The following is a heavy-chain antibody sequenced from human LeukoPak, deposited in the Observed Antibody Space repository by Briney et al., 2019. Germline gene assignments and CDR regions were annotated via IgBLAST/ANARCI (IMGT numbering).Heavy chain of an antibody. J-gene: IGHJ4*02. V-gene: IGHV3-23*01. CDR1: GFTFSSYA. CDR3: ARKGQGYYFEY. Sequence: GGSLRLSCAASGFTFSSYAMSWVRQAPGKGLEWVSAISGSGGSTYYADSVKGRFTISRDNSKDTLFLQTDSLRAEDTAVYYCARKGQGYYFEYWGQGALVTVSS. CDR2: ISGSGGST.